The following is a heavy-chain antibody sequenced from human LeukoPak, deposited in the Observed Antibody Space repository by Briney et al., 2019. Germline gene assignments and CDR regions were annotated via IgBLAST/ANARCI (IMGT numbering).Heavy chain of an antibody. V-gene: IGHV3-21*01. CDR3: ATYTHWVAGDV. J-gene: IGHJ6*02. CDR1: GFTFSNYN. CDR2: ISSSSSYT. D-gene: IGHD3-16*01. Sequence: PGGSLRLSCAPSGFTFSNYNMNWVRQAPGKGLEWVSSISSSSSYTYYADSVKGRFTISRDNARNSLYLQMGSLRAEDTAVYYCATYTHWVAGDVWGQGTTVTVSS.